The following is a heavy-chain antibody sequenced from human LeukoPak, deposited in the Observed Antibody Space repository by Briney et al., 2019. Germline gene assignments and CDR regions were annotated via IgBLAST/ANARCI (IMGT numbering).Heavy chain of an antibody. Sequence: TGRSLRLSCAASGFSFSSYGMHWVRQPPGKGLEWVAFISYDGSNKYYADSVKGRFTISRDNSQNTVYLQMNSLRGEDTAVYYCARDRTSYGTDGWGQGTTVTVSS. V-gene: IGHV3-30*03. CDR2: ISYDGSNK. J-gene: IGHJ6*02. CDR1: GFSFSSYG. CDR3: ARDRTSYGTDG. D-gene: IGHD1-14*01.